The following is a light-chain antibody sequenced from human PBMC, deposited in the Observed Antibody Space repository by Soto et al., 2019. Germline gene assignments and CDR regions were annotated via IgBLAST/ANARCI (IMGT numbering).Light chain of an antibody. CDR2: GDI. V-gene: IGLV1-40*01. Sequence: QSVLTQPPSVSGAPGQRVTISCTGTGSNIGASYDVYWYQQLPGTAPKLLIYGDINRPSGVPDRFSASKSGTSDSLASTGLQAEDEADYYCQSYDRSLRGVVFGGGTKLT. CDR1: GSNIGASYD. J-gene: IGLJ2*01. CDR3: QSYDRSLRGVV.